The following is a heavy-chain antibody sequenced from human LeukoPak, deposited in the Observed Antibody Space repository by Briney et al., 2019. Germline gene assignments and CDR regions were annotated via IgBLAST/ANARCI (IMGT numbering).Heavy chain of an antibody. V-gene: IGHV1-8*01. CDR3: ASGYCSSPSCYYYYGMDV. Sequence: GASVKVSCKASGYTFTSYDINWVRQATGQGLEWMGWMNPNSGNTGYAQKFQGRVTMTRNTSISTAYMELSSLRSEDTAVYYCASGYCSSPSCYYYYGMDVWGQGTTVTVSS. J-gene: IGHJ6*02. CDR2: MNPNSGNT. D-gene: IGHD2-2*01. CDR1: GYTFTSYD.